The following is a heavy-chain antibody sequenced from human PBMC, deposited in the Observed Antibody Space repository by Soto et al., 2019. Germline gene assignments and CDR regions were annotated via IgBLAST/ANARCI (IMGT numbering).Heavy chain of an antibody. J-gene: IGHJ3*02. V-gene: IGHV4-30-2*01. D-gene: IGHD2-15*01. CDR2: IYHSGST. CDR1: GGSISSGGYP. Sequence: PSETLSLTCAVSGGSISSGGYPWSWIRQPPGKGLEWIGYIYHSGSTYYNPSLKSRVTISVDRSKNQFSLKLSSVTAADTAVYYCASTQYGGKSSGAFDIWGQGTMVTVSS. CDR3: ASTQYGGKSSGAFDI.